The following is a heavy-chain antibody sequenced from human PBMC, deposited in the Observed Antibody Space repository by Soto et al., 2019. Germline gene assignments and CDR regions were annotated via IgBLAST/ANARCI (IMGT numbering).Heavy chain of an antibody. Sequence: GGSLRLSCAASGFTFSSYGMHWVRQAPGKGLEWVSVIWYDGSNKDYADSVKGRFTISRDNSKNTLYLQMNSLRAEDTAVYYCARVQTGKGSLDYWGQGTLVTVSS. CDR3: ARVQTGKGSLDY. CDR2: IWYDGSNK. D-gene: IGHD1-1*01. V-gene: IGHV3-33*01. CDR1: GFTFSSYG. J-gene: IGHJ4*02.